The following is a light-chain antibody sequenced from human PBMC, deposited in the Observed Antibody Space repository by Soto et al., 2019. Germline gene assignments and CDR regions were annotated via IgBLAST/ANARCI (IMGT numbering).Light chain of an antibody. J-gene: IGLJ2*01. CDR2: DVS. CDR1: SSDVGGYDF. V-gene: IGLV2-11*01. Sequence: QFVLTQPRSVCGSPGQSVTISCTRTSSDVGGYDFVSWYQQYPGKVPNLIIYDVSQRPSGVPDRFSASKSDNTASLTISGLQADDEADYYCCSYAGSYTLFGGGTKLTVL. CDR3: CSYAGSYTL.